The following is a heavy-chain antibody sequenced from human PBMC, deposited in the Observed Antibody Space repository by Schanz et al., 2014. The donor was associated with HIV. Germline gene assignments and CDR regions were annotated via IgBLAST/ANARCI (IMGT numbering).Heavy chain of an antibody. CDR2: ISGYIGNT. Sequence: QVQLVQSGAEVKKPGASVTVSCKASGYTFTNYGINWVRQAPGQGLEWMGWISGYIGNTNYAQKFQGRVTMTRDTSISTAYMELSRLRSDDTAVYYCARGRSGYCSGGSCPYGRYYFDYWGQGTLVTVSS. J-gene: IGHJ4*02. V-gene: IGHV1-18*01. CDR1: GYTFTNYG. CDR3: ARGRSGYCSGGSCPYGRYYFDY. D-gene: IGHD2-15*01.